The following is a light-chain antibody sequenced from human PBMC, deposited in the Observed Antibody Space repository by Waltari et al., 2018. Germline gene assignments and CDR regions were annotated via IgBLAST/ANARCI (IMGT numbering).Light chain of an antibody. CDR1: SSNIGSDY. J-gene: IGLJ3*02. Sequence: QSVLTQPPSASGTPGQRVTISCSGSSSNIGSDYVYWFQQLPGTAPKLLVQKNNQRPSGGPDRFSGSMSGTSASLAISGLRSEDEADYYCASWDDSLSGWVFGGGTKLTLL. CDR3: ASWDDSLSGWV. V-gene: IGLV1-47*01. CDR2: KNN.